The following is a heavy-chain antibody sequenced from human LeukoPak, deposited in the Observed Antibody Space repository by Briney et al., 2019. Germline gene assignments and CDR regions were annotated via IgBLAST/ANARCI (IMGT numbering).Heavy chain of an antibody. J-gene: IGHJ4*02. Sequence: GGSLRLSCAASGFTFSSYGMHWVRRAPGKGLEWVAVISYDGSNKYYADSVKGRFTISRDNSKNTLYLQMNSLRAEDTAVYYCAKDRRRITIFGVVTPAGVDYWGQGTLVTVSS. D-gene: IGHD3-3*01. CDR2: ISYDGSNK. CDR1: GFTFSSYG. CDR3: AKDRRRITIFGVVTPAGVDY. V-gene: IGHV3-30*18.